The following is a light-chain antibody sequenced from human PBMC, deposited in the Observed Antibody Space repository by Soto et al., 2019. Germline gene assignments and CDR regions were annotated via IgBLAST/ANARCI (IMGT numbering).Light chain of an antibody. Sequence: DVHLTQSTSALSASVGDRVTITCRASQGIIYYLNWYQQKPRKAPPLLIYSSSTLQSGVPSRFSGSGSGTDFTLTIISLQPEDFATYYCQQLKSNPITFGQGTRLEIK. CDR2: SSS. CDR3: QQLKSNPIT. V-gene: IGKV1-39*01. J-gene: IGKJ5*01. CDR1: QGIIYY.